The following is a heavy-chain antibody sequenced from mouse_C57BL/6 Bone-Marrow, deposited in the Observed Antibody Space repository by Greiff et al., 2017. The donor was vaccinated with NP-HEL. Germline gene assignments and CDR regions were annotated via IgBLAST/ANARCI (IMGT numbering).Heavy chain of an antibody. J-gene: IGHJ1*03. Sequence: VQLQQSGPVLVKPGASVKMSCKASGYTFTDYYMNWVKQSHGKSLEWIGVINPYNGGTSYNQKFKGKATLTVAKSSSTAYMELNSLTSDVSAVYYCARWGYYWYFDVWGTGTTVTVSS. D-gene: IGHD2-2*01. CDR2: INPYNGGT. V-gene: IGHV1-19*01. CDR1: GYTFTDYY. CDR3: ARWGYYWYFDV.